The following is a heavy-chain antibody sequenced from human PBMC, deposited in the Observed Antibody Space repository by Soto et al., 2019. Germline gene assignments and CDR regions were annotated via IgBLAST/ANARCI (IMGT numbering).Heavy chain of an antibody. Sequence: SETLSLTCAVYGGSFSGYYWSWIRQPPGKGLEWIGEINHSGSTNYNPSLKSRVTISGDTSKNQFSLKLSSVTAADTAVYYCARGGTPDYSNYNWFDPWGQGTLVTVSS. J-gene: IGHJ5*02. D-gene: IGHD4-4*01. CDR3: ARGGTPDYSNYNWFDP. V-gene: IGHV4-34*01. CDR2: INHSGST. CDR1: GGSFSGYY.